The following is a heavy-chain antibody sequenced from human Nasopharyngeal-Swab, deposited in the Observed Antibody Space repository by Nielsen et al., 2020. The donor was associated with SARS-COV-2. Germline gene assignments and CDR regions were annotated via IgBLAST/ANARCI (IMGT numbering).Heavy chain of an antibody. D-gene: IGHD3-10*01. CDR2: ISYDGSNK. V-gene: IGHV3-30-3*01. J-gene: IGHJ6*02. Sequence: VRQMPGKGAGVGAVISYDGSNKYYADSVKGRFTISRDNSKNTLYLQMNSLRAEDTAVYYCARGPGDGMDVWGQGTTVTVSS. CDR3: ARGPGDGMDV.